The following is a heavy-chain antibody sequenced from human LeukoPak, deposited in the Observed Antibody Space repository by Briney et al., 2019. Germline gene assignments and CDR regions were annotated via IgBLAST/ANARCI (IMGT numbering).Heavy chain of an antibody. CDR2: IGPHSTFT. Sequence: ASMKVSCKSSGFTFTDHYIHWVRQGPGQGLEWMGYIGPHSTFTSSPQEFQGRVTMTRDASMSTAYMELTRLTSDDTAVYYCVREGEGPLSKDFDYWGQGTLVTVSS. CDR1: GFTFTDHY. CDR3: VREGEGPLSKDFDY. J-gene: IGHJ4*02. V-gene: IGHV1-2*02. D-gene: IGHD2-21*01.